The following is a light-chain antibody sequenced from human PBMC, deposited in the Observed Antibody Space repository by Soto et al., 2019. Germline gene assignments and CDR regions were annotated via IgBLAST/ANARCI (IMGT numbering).Light chain of an antibody. CDR3: SSYRSSTTFV. CDR2: EVR. Sequence: QSVLTQPASVPGSPGQSITISCTGTSSDVGAYNYVSWYQQYPGRAPKVIIFEVRKRPSGVSTRFSGSKSGDTASLTISGLQAEDEADYYCSSYRSSTTFVFGTGTKVTVL. CDR1: SSDVGAYNY. V-gene: IGLV2-14*01. J-gene: IGLJ1*01.